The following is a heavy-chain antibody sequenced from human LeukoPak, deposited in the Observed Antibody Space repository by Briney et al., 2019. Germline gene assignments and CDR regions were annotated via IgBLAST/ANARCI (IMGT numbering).Heavy chain of an antibody. Sequence: WGSLRLSCAASGFTFSSYAMRWVRQAPGKGLEWVSAISGSGGSTYYADSVKGRFTISRDNSKNTLYLQMNSLRAEDTAVYYCAKDPTTYYNDSSGRGHFDYWGQGTLVTVSS. CDR3: AKDPTTYYNDSSGRGHFDY. J-gene: IGHJ4*02. CDR2: ISGSGGST. CDR1: GFTFSSYA. V-gene: IGHV3-23*01. D-gene: IGHD3-22*01.